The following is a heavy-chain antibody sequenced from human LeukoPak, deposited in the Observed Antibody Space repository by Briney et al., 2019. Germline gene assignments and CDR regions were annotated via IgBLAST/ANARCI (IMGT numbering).Heavy chain of an antibody. J-gene: IGHJ5*02. CDR2: INSDGSST. Sequence: GGSLRLSCAASGFTFSSYCMNWVRQAPGKGLVWVSRINSDGSSTSYADSVKGRFTISRDNAKNTLYLQMNSLRAEDTAVYYCARDADDSSGYSPFDPWGQGTLVTVSS. CDR1: GFTFSSYC. CDR3: ARDADDSSGYSPFDP. V-gene: IGHV3-74*01. D-gene: IGHD3-22*01.